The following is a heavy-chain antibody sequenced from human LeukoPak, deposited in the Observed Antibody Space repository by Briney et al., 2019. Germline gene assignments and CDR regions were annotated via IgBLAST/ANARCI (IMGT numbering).Heavy chain of an antibody. CDR1: GFTFSSYA. CDR3: AKAPIRFLDPRYYFDY. V-gene: IGHV3-23*01. D-gene: IGHD3-3*01. J-gene: IGHJ4*02. Sequence: GGSLRLSCAASGFTFSSYAMSWVRQAPGKGLEWVSAISGSGGSTYYADSVKGRFTISRDNSKNTLYLQMNSLRAEDTAVYYCAKAPIRFLDPRYYFDYWGQGTLVTVSS. CDR2: ISGSGGST.